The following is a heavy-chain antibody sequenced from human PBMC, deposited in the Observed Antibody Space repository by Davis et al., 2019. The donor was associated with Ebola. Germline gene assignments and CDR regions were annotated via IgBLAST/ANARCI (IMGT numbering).Heavy chain of an antibody. CDR2: ISYAGSDK. Sequence: GESLKISCAASGFTFSSYAMHWVRQAPGKGLEWVAFISYAGSDKYYADSVKGRFTISRDNSKDTLYLQMNSLRAEDTAVYYCAKGATGYSSSWQFDYWGQGTLVTVSS. J-gene: IGHJ4*02. D-gene: IGHD6-13*01. V-gene: IGHV3-30-3*01. CDR1: GFTFSSYA. CDR3: AKGATGYSSSWQFDY.